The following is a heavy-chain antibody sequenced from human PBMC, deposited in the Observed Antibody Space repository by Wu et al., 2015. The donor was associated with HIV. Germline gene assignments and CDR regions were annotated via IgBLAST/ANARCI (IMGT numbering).Heavy chain of an antibody. V-gene: IGHV1-24*01. J-gene: IGHJ1*01. Sequence: QVQLVQSGAEVKKPGASVKVSCKVSGYTLTESSIHWVRQTPGKGLEWMGGFDPEDDETTYAQSFQGRLTMTEDTSTDTAYMELSSLSSDDTAVYFCARAEYDSSGYYAAEYFQHWGQGTLVTVSS. CDR3: ARAEYDSSGYYAAEYFQH. CDR2: FDPEDDET. D-gene: IGHD3-22*01. CDR1: GYTLTESS.